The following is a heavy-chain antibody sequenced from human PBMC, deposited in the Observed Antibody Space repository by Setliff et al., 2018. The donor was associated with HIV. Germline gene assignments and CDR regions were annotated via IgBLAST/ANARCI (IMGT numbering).Heavy chain of an antibody. J-gene: IGHJ6*03. CDR1: GFTFNSSE. V-gene: IGHV4-34*01. Sequence: ESLKISCAASGFTFNSSEMTWIRQPPGKGLEWIGEINHSGSTKYNPSLKSRVTISVDKSKNQFSLKLSSVTAADTAVYYCARGHLVAATLWVKDYYYMDVWGKGTTVTVSS. D-gene: IGHD2-15*01. CDR2: INHSGST. CDR3: ARGHLVAATLWVKDYYYMDV.